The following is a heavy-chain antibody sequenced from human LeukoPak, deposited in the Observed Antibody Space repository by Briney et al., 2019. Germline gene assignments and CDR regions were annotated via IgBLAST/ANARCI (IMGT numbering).Heavy chain of an antibody. D-gene: IGHD3-3*01. J-gene: IGHJ6*02. CDR1: GFTFSGYP. CDR2: ISYDGSNK. V-gene: IGHV3-30-3*01. Sequence: GGSLRLSCAASGFTFSGYPIHWVRQAPGKGLEWVAVISYDGSNKYYADSVKGRFTISRDNSKNTLYLQMNSLRAEDTAVYYCARDRGGYYDFWSGYSFYYYYGMDVWGQGTTVTVSS. CDR3: ARDRGGYYDFWSGYSFYYYYGMDV.